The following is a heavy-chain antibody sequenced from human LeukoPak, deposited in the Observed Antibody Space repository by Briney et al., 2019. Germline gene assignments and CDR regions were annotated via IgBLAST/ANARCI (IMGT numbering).Heavy chain of an antibody. V-gene: IGHV4-39*07. Sequence: PSETLSLTCTVSGGSISSSSYYWGWIRQPPGKGLEWIGSIYYSGSTYYNPSLKSRVTISVDTSKNQFSLKLSSVTAADTAVYYCAREESGSRSALDAFDIWGQGTMVTVSS. CDR1: GGSISSSSYY. D-gene: IGHD5-12*01. CDR2: IYYSGST. J-gene: IGHJ3*02. CDR3: AREESGSRSALDAFDI.